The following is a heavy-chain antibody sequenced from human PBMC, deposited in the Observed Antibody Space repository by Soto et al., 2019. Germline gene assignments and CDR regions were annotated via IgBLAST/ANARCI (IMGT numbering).Heavy chain of an antibody. CDR1: GFTFSSYA. J-gene: IGHJ1*01. CDR2: ISSNGGST. Sequence: GGSLRLSCSASGFTFSSYAMHWVHQAPGKGLEYVSAISSNGGSTYYADSVKGRFTISRDNSKNTLYLQMSSLRAEDTAVYYCVKGPLDDSGYDSGYFQHWGQGTLVTVSS. V-gene: IGHV3-64D*06. D-gene: IGHD5-12*01. CDR3: VKGPLDDSGYDSGYFQH.